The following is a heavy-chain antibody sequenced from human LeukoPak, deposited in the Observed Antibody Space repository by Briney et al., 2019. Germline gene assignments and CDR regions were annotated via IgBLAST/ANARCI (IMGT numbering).Heavy chain of an antibody. J-gene: IGHJ6*03. CDR3: ARGYYYDSSGLLGYYYYMDV. D-gene: IGHD3-22*01. CDR1: GYTFTSYG. Sequence: SVKVSCKASGYTFTSYGISWVRQAPGQGLEWMGGIIPIFGTANYAQKFQGRVTITADKSTSTAYMELSSLRSEDTAVYYCARGYYYDSSGLLGYYYYMDVWGKGTTVTVSS. V-gene: IGHV1-69*06. CDR2: IIPIFGTA.